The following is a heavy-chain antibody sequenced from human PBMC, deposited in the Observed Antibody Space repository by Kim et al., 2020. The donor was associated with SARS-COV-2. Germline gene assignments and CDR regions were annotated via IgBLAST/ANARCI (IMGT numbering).Heavy chain of an antibody. CDR3: VRGWFGEFQ. CDR2: SST. V-gene: IGHV3-74*01. D-gene: IGHD3-10*01. J-gene: IGHJ4*02. Sequence: SSTNYADSVKGRSTVSRDNARNTLYLQMNSLRAEDTAVYYCVRGWFGEFQWGQGTLVTVSS.